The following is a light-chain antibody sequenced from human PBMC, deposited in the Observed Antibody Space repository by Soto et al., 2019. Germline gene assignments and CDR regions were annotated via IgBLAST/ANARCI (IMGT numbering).Light chain of an antibody. Sequence: GDIVTITCRASQSISSYLNWYQQKPGKAPKLLIYAASSLQSGVPSRFSGSGSGTDFTLTISSLQPEDFATYYCQQSYSTPRTFGQGTKVEIK. J-gene: IGKJ1*01. V-gene: IGKV1-39*01. CDR3: QQSYSTPRT. CDR2: AAS. CDR1: QSISSY.